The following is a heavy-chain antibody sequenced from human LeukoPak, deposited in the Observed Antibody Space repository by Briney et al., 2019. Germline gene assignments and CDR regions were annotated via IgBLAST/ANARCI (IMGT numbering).Heavy chain of an antibody. J-gene: IGHJ5*02. D-gene: IGHD3-22*01. CDR1: GYTFSEYG. V-gene: IGHV1-18*01. CDR3: AKDCDRNGYYCS. Sequence: GASVNVSCKSSGYTFSEYGISGVGQAPGQGLEWMGWISTYNGNTNYAQKLQGRVAMTTDTSTSTAYMELRSLRSDDTAVYYCAKDCDRNGYYCSWGQGTLVTVSS. CDR2: ISTYNGNT.